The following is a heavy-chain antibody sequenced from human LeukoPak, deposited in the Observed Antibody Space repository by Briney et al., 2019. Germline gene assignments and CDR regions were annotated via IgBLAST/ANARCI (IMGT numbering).Heavy chain of an antibody. CDR3: ARGRVTAIFDY. D-gene: IGHD2-21*02. CDR2: INPSGGST. Sequence: ASVKVSCKTSGYTFTAYYMHWVRQAPGQGLEWMGIINPSGGSTSYAQKFQGRVTMTRDMSTSTVYMELSSLRSEDTAVYYCARGRVTAIFDYWGQGTLVTVSS. CDR1: GYTFTAYY. V-gene: IGHV1-46*01. J-gene: IGHJ4*02.